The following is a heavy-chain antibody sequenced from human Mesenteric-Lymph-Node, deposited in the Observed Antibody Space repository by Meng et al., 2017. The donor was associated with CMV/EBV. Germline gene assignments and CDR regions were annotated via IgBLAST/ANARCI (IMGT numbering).Heavy chain of an antibody. V-gene: IGHV3-30*02. J-gene: IGHJ5*02. Sequence: GESLKISCAASGFAFSTYGMHWVRQAPGKGLEWVAFIRYDGGYTCYADSVKGRFTISRDNSRNTLYLRMNSLRAEDTAVYYCAKEGYTSSWYWFDPWGQGTLVTVSS. CDR3: AKEGYTSSWYWFDP. D-gene: IGHD6-13*01. CDR2: IRYDGGYT. CDR1: GFAFSTYG.